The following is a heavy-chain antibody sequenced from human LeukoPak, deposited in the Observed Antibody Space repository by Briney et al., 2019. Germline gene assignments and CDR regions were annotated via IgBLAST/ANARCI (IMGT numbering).Heavy chain of an antibody. D-gene: IGHD3-22*01. V-gene: IGHV3-21*01. CDR1: GFTFSNAW. J-gene: IGHJ4*02. Sequence: GGSLRLSCAASGFTFSNAWMSWVRQAPGKGLEWVSSISSSSGYTYYADSVKGRFTISRDNAKNSLYLQMNSLRAEDTAVYYCARDLDYYDSSGPEGYWGQGTLVTVSS. CDR2: ISSSSGYT. CDR3: ARDLDYYDSSGPEGY.